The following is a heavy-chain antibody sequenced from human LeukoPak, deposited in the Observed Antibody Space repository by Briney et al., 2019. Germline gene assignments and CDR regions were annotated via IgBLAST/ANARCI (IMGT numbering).Heavy chain of an antibody. V-gene: IGHV3-33*06. CDR3: AKDAAIQFLEPAF. Sequence: GGSLRLSCAASGFTFDTHGMHWVRQAPGKGLEWVAAIWFDGSVRHYSDAVKGRFTISRDNSLNTLYLQMNSLRVEDTAMYYCAKDAAIQFLEPAFWGQGTLVTVSS. CDR1: GFTFDTHG. CDR2: IWFDGSVR. J-gene: IGHJ4*02. D-gene: IGHD3-3*01.